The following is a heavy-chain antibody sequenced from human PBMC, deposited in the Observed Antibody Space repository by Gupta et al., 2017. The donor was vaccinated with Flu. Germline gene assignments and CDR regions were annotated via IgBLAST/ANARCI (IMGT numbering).Heavy chain of an antibody. Sequence: QVTLKESGPALVKPTQTLTLTCTFSGFSLSTSGMRVSWIRQPPGKALEWLARIDWDDDKFYSTSLKTRLTISKDTSKNQVVLTMTNMDPVDTATYYCARMGGSYSYFDYWGQGTLVTVSP. CDR1: GFSLSTSGMR. V-gene: IGHV2-70*04. J-gene: IGHJ4*02. CDR3: ARMGGSYSYFDY. D-gene: IGHD1-26*01. CDR2: IDWDDDK.